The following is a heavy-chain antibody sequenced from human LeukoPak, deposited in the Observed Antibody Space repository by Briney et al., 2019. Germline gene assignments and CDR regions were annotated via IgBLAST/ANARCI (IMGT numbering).Heavy chain of an antibody. CDR2: ISSSSSYI. V-gene: IGHV3-21*01. CDR3: ARDFKTLYYFDY. CDR1: GFTFSSYE. Sequence: GGSLRLSCAASGFTFSSYEMNWVRQAPGKGLEWVSSISSSSSYIYYADSVKGRFTISRDNAKNSLYLQMNSLRAEDTAVYYCARDFKTLYYFDYWGQGTLVTVSS. J-gene: IGHJ4*02.